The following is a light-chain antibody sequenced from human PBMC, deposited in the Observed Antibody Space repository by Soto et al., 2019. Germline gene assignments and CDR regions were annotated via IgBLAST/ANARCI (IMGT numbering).Light chain of an antibody. Sequence: QSVLAQPASVSGSPGQSITISCTGTSRDVGGYNYVSWYQQHPGKAPKLMIYEVSNRPSGVSNRFSGSKSGNTASLTLSGLQAEDEADYYCSSYTSSSTYVFGTGTKGTVL. CDR2: EVS. CDR1: SRDVGGYNY. V-gene: IGLV2-14*01. CDR3: SSYTSSSTYV. J-gene: IGLJ1*01.